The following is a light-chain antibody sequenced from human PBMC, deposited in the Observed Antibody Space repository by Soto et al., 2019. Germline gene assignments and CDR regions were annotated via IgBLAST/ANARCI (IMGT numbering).Light chain of an antibody. J-gene: IGLJ2*01. Sequence: QSVLTQPPSVSGTPGQRVTISCSGSSSNIGSNTVNWYQQLPGTAPKLLIFNINQRPSGVPDRFSGSKSGTSASLAISGLQSEDEADYYCAAWDDSLNGSLVFGGGTKVTVL. V-gene: IGLV1-44*01. CDR1: SSNIGSNT. CDR2: NIN. CDR3: AAWDDSLNGSLV.